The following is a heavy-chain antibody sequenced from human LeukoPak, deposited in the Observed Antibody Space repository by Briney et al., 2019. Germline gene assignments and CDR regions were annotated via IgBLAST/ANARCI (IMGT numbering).Heavy chain of an antibody. CDR3: ARDQIPSSYYFDY. D-gene: IGHD7-27*01. J-gene: IGHJ4*02. V-gene: IGHV3-23*01. CDR2: ISGSGGST. Sequence: TGGSLRLSCAASGFTFSSYAMSWVRQAPGKGLEWASAISGSGGSTYYADSVKGRFTISRDNSKNTLYLQMNSLRAEDTAVYYCARDQIPSSYYFDYWGQGTLVTVSS. CDR1: GFTFSSYA.